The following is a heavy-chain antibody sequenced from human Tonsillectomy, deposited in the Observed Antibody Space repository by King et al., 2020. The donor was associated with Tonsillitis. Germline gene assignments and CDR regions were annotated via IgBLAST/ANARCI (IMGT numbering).Heavy chain of an antibody. J-gene: IGHJ3*01. CDR3: ARGPNGGNLLFHV. CDR1: GGSISSYH. CDR2: IFDNGNT. Sequence: VQLQESGPGLVKPSETLSLTCTVSGGSISSYHWSWNRQPPGKGLEWIGYIFDNGNTNYNPSLKSRVTMSVDTSKNQFSLRLRSVTAADTAVYYCARGPNGGNLLFHVWGQGTMVTVSS. D-gene: IGHD4-23*01. V-gene: IGHV4-59*01.